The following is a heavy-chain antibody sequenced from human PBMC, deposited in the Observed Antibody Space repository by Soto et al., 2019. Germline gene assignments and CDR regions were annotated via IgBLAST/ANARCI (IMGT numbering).Heavy chain of an antibody. Sequence: EVQLVESGGGLVKPGGSLRLSCAASGFIFSDFSMNWVRQSPGKGLEWVSSISSSSSYIYYADSVKGRFTISRDNAKNSLYLQMNSLRAEDTAVYYWARALESLYPRYGGGPYFDYWGQGTLVTVSS. V-gene: IGHV3-21*01. CDR1: GFIFSDFS. J-gene: IGHJ4*02. D-gene: IGHD4-17*01. CDR3: ARALESLYPRYGGGPYFDY. CDR2: ISSSSSYI.